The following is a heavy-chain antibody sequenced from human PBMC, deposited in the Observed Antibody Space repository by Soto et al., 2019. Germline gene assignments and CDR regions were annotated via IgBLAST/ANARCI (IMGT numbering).Heavy chain of an antibody. J-gene: IGHJ5*02. D-gene: IGHD3-9*01. V-gene: IGHV3-73*02. CDR2: FRSKRGTVAT. CDR3: TGAKSRNSYDVLTGPLNP. CDR1: GFTFSGSV. Sequence: DVQLVESGGGLVQPGGSLKLSCASSGFTFSGSVMHWVRQASGKGLEWVGRFRSKRGTVATAYGASVKGRFSISIDESKNTAYLVMDNLKTEDTAVYYCTGAKSRNSYDVLTGPLNPWGKGIRVTVSS.